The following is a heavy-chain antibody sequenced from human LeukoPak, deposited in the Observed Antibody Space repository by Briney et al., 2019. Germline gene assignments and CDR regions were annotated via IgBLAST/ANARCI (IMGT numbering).Heavy chain of an antibody. CDR3: ARPLGYCSTSTCPQSWFDP. CDR2: IYHSGST. V-gene: IGHV4-4*02. Sequence: PSGTLSLTCAVSGGSISSSNWWSWVRQPPGKGLEWIGEIYHSGSTNYNPSLKSRVTISVDTSKNQFSLKLSSVTAADTAVYYCARPLGYCSTSTCPQSWFDPWGQGTLVTVSS. CDR1: GGSISSSNW. D-gene: IGHD2-2*01. J-gene: IGHJ5*02.